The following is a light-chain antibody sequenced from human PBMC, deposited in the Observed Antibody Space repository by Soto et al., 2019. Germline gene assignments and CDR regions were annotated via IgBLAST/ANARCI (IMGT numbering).Light chain of an antibody. CDR2: NSY. V-gene: IGLV1-44*01. J-gene: IGLJ1*01. CDR3: AAWDASLNGYV. CDR1: SSNIGSKT. Sequence: QSVLTQPPSASGTPGQRVTISCSGSSSNIGSKTVNWYQQLPGTVPKLLIYNSYQRPSGVPDRFFGSKSGTSASLAISGLQSEDEADYYCAAWDASLNGYVFGAGTKVTVL.